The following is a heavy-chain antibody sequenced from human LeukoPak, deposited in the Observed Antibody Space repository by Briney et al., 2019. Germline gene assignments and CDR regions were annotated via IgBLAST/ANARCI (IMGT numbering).Heavy chain of an antibody. Sequence: PGGSLRLSCAASGFTVSSNYMSWVRQAPGKGLEWVSVIYSGGSTHYADSVKGRFTISRDNSKNTLYLQMNSLRGEDTAVYYCAKRSGDSSGWYALGYWGQGTLVTVSS. D-gene: IGHD6-19*01. CDR1: GFTVSSNY. V-gene: IGHV3-66*02. J-gene: IGHJ4*02. CDR2: IYSGGST. CDR3: AKRSGDSSGWYALGY.